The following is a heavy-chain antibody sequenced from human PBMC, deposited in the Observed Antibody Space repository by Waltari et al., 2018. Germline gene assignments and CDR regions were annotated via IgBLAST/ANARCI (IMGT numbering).Heavy chain of an antibody. CDR3: ARHHLGSDITLDY. J-gene: IGHJ4*02. CDR2: INHSGST. CDR1: GGSFSGYY. Sequence: QVQLQQWGAGLLKPSETLSLTCAVYGGSFSGYYWSWIRQPPGKGLEWIGEINHSGSTNYTPSLKSRVTISVDTSKNQFSLKLSSVTAADTAVYYCARHHLGSDITLDYWGQGTLVTVSS. V-gene: IGHV4-34*01.